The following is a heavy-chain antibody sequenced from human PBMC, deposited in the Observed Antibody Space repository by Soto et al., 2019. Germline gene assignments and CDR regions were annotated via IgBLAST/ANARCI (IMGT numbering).Heavy chain of an antibody. J-gene: IGHJ4*02. D-gene: IGHD3-10*01. V-gene: IGHV4-34*01. Sequence: QVQLQQWGAGLLKPSETVSITCAVYGGSFSGYYWSWIRQPPGKGLEWIGEINHSGSTNYNPSLKSRVTISVDTSKNQFSLKLSSVTAADTPVYYCARGGIDITMVRGGLVDYWGQGTLVTVSS. CDR2: INHSGST. CDR1: GGSFSGYY. CDR3: ARGGIDITMVRGGLVDY.